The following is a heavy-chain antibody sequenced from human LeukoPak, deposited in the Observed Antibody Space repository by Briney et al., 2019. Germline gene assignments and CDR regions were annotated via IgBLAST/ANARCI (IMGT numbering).Heavy chain of an antibody. CDR2: INHSGST. V-gene: IGHV4-34*01. CDR1: GGSFSGYY. CDR3: ARRGRLLWFGELGYFDY. Sequence: SETLPLTCAVYGGSFSGYYWSWIRQPPGKGLEWIGEINHSGSTNYNPSLRSRVTISVDTSKSQFSLKLSSVTAADTAVYYCARRGRLLWFGELGYFDYWGQGTLVTVSS. D-gene: IGHD3-10*01. J-gene: IGHJ4*02.